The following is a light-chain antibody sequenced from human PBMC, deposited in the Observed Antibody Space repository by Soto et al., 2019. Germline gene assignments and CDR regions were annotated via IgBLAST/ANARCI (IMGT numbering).Light chain of an antibody. J-gene: IGKJ1*01. V-gene: IGKV3-20*01. Sequence: EIVLTQSPGTLSLSPGERATLSCRASQSVSSSYLVWYQQKPGQAPRLLIYGASSRATGIPDRFSGSGSGKDFTLTISRLEPEDFAVYYCQQYGSSPSWTFGQGTKVDIK. CDR2: GAS. CDR1: QSVSSSY. CDR3: QQYGSSPSWT.